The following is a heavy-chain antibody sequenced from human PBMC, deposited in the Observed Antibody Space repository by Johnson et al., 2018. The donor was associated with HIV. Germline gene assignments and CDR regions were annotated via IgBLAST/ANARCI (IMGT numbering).Heavy chain of an antibody. V-gene: IGHV3-9*01. D-gene: IGHD6-13*01. CDR2: ISWNSQSI. CDR3: AKDQWSSSWTNDAFDI. CDR1: GFPFDDFA. J-gene: IGHJ3*02. Sequence: VQLVESGGGVVQPGRSLRLSCAASGFPFDDFAMHWVRLPPGKGLEWVSGISWNSQSIDYADSVKGRFTISRDNSKNTLYLQMNSLRAEDTAVYYCAKDQWSSSWTNDAFDIWGQGTKVSVSS.